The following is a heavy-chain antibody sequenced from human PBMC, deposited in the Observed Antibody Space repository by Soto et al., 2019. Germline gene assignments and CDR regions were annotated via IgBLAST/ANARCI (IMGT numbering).Heavy chain of an antibody. CDR3: ASGLVMVASDAFDI. Sequence: GGSLRLSCAASGFTFSSYSMNWVRQAPGKGLEWVSYISSSSSTIYYADSVKGRFTISRDNAKNSLYLQMNSLRAEDTAVYYCASGLVMVASDAFDIWGQGTMVTVSS. D-gene: IGHD2-15*01. CDR2: ISSSSSTI. CDR1: GFTFSSYS. V-gene: IGHV3-48*01. J-gene: IGHJ3*02.